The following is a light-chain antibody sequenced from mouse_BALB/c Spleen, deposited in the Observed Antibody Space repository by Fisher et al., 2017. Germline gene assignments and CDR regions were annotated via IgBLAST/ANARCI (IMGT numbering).Light chain of an antibody. V-gene: IGKV5-45*01. CDR2: YAS. J-gene: IGKJ1*01. CDR3: WQGTHFPQT. Sequence: DIVMTQSTATLSVTPGDRVSLSCRASQSISNYLHWYQQKSHESPRLLIKYASQSISGIPSRFSGSGSGTDFTLKISRVEAEDLGVYYCWQGTHFPQTFGGGTKLEIK. CDR1: QSISNY.